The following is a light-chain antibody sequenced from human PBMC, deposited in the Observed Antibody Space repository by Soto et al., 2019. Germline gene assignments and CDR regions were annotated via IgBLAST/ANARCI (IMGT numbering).Light chain of an antibody. J-gene: IGKJ4*01. CDR3: QQCQRLPRT. CDR2: AAS. Sequence: DIQMTQSPSSLSASVGDRITITCRASQDINSWLVWYQQKPEKAPKSLIYAASSLQRGVPSRFSGSGSGTDFTLNISKLEPEDFGTYFCQQCQRLPRTFGGGTRVEIK. V-gene: IGKV1D-16*01. CDR1: QDINSW.